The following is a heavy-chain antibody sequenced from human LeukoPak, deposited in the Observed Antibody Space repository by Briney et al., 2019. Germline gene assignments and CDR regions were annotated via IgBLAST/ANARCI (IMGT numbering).Heavy chain of an antibody. Sequence: GGSLRLSCAASGFTFSSYGMHWVRLAPGKGLEWVAHISYDGSDKYYGDSVKGRFTISRDNSKNTLNLQMSSLRAEDTAVYYCAREYSDYGYYYNMEVWGQGTTVTVSS. CDR1: GFTFSSYG. CDR2: ISYDGSDK. J-gene: IGHJ6*02. CDR3: AREYSDYGYYYNMEV. D-gene: IGHD5-12*01. V-gene: IGHV3-30*03.